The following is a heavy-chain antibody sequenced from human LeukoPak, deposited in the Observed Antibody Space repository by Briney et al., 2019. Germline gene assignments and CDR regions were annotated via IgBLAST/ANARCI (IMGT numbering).Heavy chain of an antibody. CDR2: IWYDGSNK. J-gene: IGHJ6*04. D-gene: IGHD2-2*01. Sequence: GGSLRLSCAASGFTFSSYGMHWVRQAPGKGLEWVAVIWYDGSNKYYADSVKGRFTISRDNSKNTLYLQMNSLRAEDTAVYYCARDRPNIVVLPAAAGVATTNPGMDVGGKGPTVPVPS. CDR1: GFTFSSYG. V-gene: IGHV3-33*01. CDR3: ARDRPNIVVLPAAAGVATTNPGMDV.